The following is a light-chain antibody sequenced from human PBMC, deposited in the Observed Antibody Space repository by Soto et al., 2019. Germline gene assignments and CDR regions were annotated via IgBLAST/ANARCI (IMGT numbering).Light chain of an antibody. J-gene: IGKJ1*01. V-gene: IGKV1-39*01. CDR2: DAS. CDR3: QQSYRTPRT. Sequence: DIQMTQSPSSLSASVGDRVTITCRASQTISTYLNWYQQKPGKAPRLLIYDASSLLSGVPSRFSGSGSGTDFTLTIASLQPEDFATYYCQQSYRTPRTFGQGTKVDIK. CDR1: QTISTY.